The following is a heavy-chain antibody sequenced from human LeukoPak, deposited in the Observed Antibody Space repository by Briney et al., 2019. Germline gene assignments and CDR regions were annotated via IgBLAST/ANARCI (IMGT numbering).Heavy chain of an antibody. D-gene: IGHD6-13*01. CDR2: INPSGGST. Sequence: ASVKVSCKASGYTFTSYYMHWVRLAPGQGQEWKGIINPSGGSTTYAQKFQGRVTMTRDTSTSTVYMELSSLRSEDTAIYYCARFEVPYSSSRNGRFDPWGQGTLVTVSS. CDR1: GYTFTSYY. J-gene: IGHJ5*02. V-gene: IGHV1-46*01. CDR3: ARFEVPYSSSRNGRFDP.